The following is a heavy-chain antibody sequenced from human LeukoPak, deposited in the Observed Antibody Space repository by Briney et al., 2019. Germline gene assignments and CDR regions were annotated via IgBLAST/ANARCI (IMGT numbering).Heavy chain of an antibody. D-gene: IGHD6-19*01. CDR1: GFTFNTYW. CDR3: ARDALAFDI. V-gene: IGHV3-7*04. J-gene: IGHJ3*02. Sequence: GGSLRLSCAASGFTFNTYWMTWVRQAPGKGLEWVAEINQDGSEKYYVDSVKGRFTISRDNAKNSLYLQMNSLRVEDTAVYYCARDALAFDIWGKGTMVTVSS. CDR2: INQDGSEK.